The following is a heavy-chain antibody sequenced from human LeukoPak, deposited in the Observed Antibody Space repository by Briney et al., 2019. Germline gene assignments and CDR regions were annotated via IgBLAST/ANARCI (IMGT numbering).Heavy chain of an antibody. J-gene: IGHJ5*02. CDR2: INPNSGGT. D-gene: IGHD6-13*01. CDR3: ARALIAAAGFDP. CDR1: GYTFTGYY. V-gene: IGHV1-2*02. Sequence: ASVKVSCKASGYTFTGYYMHWVRQAPGQGLEWMGWINPNSGGTNYAQKFQGRVTMTRDTSISTAYMELSRLRSDDTAVYYCARALIAAAGFDPWGQGTLVTVSS.